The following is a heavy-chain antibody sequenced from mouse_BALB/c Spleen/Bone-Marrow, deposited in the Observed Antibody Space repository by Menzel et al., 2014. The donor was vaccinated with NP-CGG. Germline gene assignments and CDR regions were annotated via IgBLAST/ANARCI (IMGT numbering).Heavy chain of an antibody. D-gene: IGHD2-4*01. CDR1: GYTFTSYW. CDR2: IDPSDSYT. J-gene: IGHJ1*01. CDR3: ARSRGYYDYCYFDV. Sequence: VQLQQSGAELVKPGASVKLSCKASGYTFTSYWMHRVKQRPGQGLEWIGEIDPSDSYTNYNQKFKGKATLTVDKSSSTAYMQLSSLTSEDAAVYYCARSRGYYDYCYFDVWGAGTTVTVSS. V-gene: IGHV1-69*02.